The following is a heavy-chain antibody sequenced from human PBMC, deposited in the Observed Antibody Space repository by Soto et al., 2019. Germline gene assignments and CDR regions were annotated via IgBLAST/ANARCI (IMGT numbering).Heavy chain of an antibody. V-gene: IGHV3-74*01. CDR2: IKSDGGST. D-gene: IGHD3-10*01. CDR1: GFTFSDYW. CDR3: VRDTGFYDY. J-gene: IGHJ4*02. Sequence: EVQLVESGGGLVQPGGSLRLSCAASGFTFSDYWMHWVRQGPGKGLVWVSHIKSDGGSTGYADSVKGRFAISRDNAKNTLYLKMDSLRAEDTAVYYCVRDTGFYDYWGQGTLVTVSS.